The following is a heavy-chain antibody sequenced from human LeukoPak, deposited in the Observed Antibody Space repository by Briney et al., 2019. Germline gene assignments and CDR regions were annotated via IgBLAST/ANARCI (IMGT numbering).Heavy chain of an antibody. CDR2: ISYDGSNK. CDR3: AKGPGSYSRLGWYFDL. J-gene: IGHJ2*01. V-gene: IGHV3-30*04. D-gene: IGHD1-26*01. Sequence: GGSLRLSCAASGFTFSSYAMHWVRQAPGKGLEWVAVISYDGSNKYYADSVKGRFTISRDNSKNTLYLQMNSLRAEDTAVYYCAKGPGSYSRLGWYFDLWGRGTLVTVSS. CDR1: GFTFSSYA.